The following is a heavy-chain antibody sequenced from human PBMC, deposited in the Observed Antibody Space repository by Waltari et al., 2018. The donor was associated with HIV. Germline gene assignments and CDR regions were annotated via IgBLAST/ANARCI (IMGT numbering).Heavy chain of an antibody. CDR1: GFIFSGYT. D-gene: IGHD2-2*02. CDR3: ARVGCRSTSCYTFDL. CDR2: MSGGGKYI. Sequence: EVQLVESGGGLVKPGESLKVSCAASGFIFSGYTLNWVRQAAGKGREWVAAMSGGGKYIFNADSVKGRCTISREKAKNSLYLQLSGLRAEDAALYYCARVGCRSTSCYTFDLWGQGALVTVSS. J-gene: IGHJ4*02. V-gene: IGHV3-21*01.